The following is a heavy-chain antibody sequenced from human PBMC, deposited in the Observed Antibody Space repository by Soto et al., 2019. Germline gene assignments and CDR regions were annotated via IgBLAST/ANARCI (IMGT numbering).Heavy chain of an antibody. CDR1: GGSISSYY. J-gene: IGHJ5*02. D-gene: IGHD6-13*01. CDR2: IYYSGST. CDR3: ARLPWEQLVLWFDP. V-gene: IGHV4-59*08. Sequence: QVQLQESGPGLVKPSETLSLTCTVSGGSISSYYWSWIRQPPGKGLEWIGYIYYSGSTNYNPSLKSRVTISVATSKNQVSLTLSSVTAADTAVYYCARLPWEQLVLWFDPWGQGTLVTVSS.